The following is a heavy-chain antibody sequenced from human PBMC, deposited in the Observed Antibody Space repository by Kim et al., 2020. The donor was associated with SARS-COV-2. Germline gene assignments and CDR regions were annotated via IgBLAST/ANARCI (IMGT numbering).Heavy chain of an antibody. J-gene: IGHJ6*02. CDR1: GFTFSSYE. D-gene: IGHD4-17*01. CDR2: ISSSGSTI. V-gene: IGHV3-48*03. CDR3: ARVSGGDYYPFYYYYYYGMDV. Sequence: GGSLRLSCAASGFTFSSYEMNWVRQAPGKGLEWVSYISSSGSTIYYADSVKGRFTISRDNAKNSLYLQMNSLRAEDTAVYYCARVSGGDYYPFYYYYYYGMDVWGQGTTVTVSS.